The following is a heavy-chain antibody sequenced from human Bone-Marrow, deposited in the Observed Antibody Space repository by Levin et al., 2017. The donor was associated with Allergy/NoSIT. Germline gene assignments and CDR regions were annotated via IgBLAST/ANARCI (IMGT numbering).Heavy chain of an antibody. CDR2: INWDGGTT. V-gene: IGHV3-43D*04. J-gene: IGHJ4*02. CDR1: GFTFDDHA. CDR3: VKDVYSSGWYSFDY. Sequence: LSLTCVASGFTFDDHAMHWVRQVPGKGLEWVSLINWDGGTTYYTDSVKGRFTISRDNSKNSLYLQMNSLRSEDSALYYCVKDVYSSGWYSFDYWGQGTLVTVSS. D-gene: IGHD6-19*01.